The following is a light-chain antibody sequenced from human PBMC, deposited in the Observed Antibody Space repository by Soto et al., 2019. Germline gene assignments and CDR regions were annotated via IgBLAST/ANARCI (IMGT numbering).Light chain of an antibody. CDR2: DVS. CDR3: SSYTSSSAPVV. J-gene: IGLJ2*01. V-gene: IGLV2-14*01. Sequence: QSALTQPASVSGSPGQSITISCTGTSSDVGGYNYVSWYQQHPGKAPKLMIYDVSNRPSGVSNRFSGSKSGNTASLTISGLQADDEADYYCSSYTSSSAPVVFGGGTQLTVL. CDR1: SSDVGGYNY.